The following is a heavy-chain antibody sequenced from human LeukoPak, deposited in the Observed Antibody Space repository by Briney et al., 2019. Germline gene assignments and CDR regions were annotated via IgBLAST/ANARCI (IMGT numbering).Heavy chain of an antibody. V-gene: IGHV4-4*07. CDR2: IYTSGST. CDR1: GGSISSYY. CDR3: AREPAFSRTLLVRWYFDL. D-gene: IGHD3-10*01. J-gene: IGHJ2*01. Sequence: PSETLSLTCTVSGGSISSYYWSWIRQPAGKGLEWIGRIYTSGSTNYNPSLKSRVTISVDMSKNQFSLQLSSVTAADTAVYYCAREPAFSRTLLVRWYFDLWGRGTLVSVSS.